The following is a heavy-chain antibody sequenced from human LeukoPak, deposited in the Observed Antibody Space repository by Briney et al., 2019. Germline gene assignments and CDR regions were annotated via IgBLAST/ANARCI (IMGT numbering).Heavy chain of an antibody. Sequence: GGSLRLSCAASGFTFSRYAMHWVRQAPGKGLEWVALISYDGSNKYYTDSVRGRFTISRDNSKNTLYLQMNSLTAEDTAVYYCARVGSYENSGSLPFDYWGQGILVTVSS. V-gene: IGHV3-30-3*01. J-gene: IGHJ4*02. CDR3: ARVGSYENSGSLPFDY. D-gene: IGHD3-22*01. CDR1: GFTFSRYA. CDR2: ISYDGSNK.